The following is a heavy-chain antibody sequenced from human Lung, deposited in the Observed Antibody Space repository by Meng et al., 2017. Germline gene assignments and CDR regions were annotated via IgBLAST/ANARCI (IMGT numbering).Heavy chain of an antibody. D-gene: IGHD6-19*01. CDR2: IIDSGST. J-gene: IGHJ4*02. Sequence: QVQLQESGPGLVKPSQTLSLTCTVSGGSFSGYYWSRIRQPPGKGLEWIGEIIDSGSTNYNPSLKSRVTISVDTSKNQFSLRVTSVTAADRAVYYCVRRTYSSGWYFDYWGQGTLVTVSS. V-gene: IGHV4-34*09. CDR1: GGSFSGYY. CDR3: VRRTYSSGWYFDY.